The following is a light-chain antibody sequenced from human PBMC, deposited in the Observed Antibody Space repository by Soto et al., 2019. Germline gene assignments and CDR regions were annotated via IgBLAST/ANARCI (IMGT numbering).Light chain of an antibody. CDR1: QSISTY. V-gene: IGKV1-39*01. J-gene: IGKJ1*01. CDR2: AAS. CDR3: QQTYITPWT. Sequence: DIPMTQSPSSLSASVGDRVTITCRPSQSISTYLNWYQQKPGKAPKLLIYAASSLQSGVPSRFSGSGSGTDFTFTISSLQPEDFATYYCQQTYITPWTFGQGTKVEIK.